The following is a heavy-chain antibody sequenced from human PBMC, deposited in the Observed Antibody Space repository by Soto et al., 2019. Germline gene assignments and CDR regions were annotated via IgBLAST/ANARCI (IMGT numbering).Heavy chain of an antibody. Sequence: SETLSLTCAVSGGSISSGGYSWSWIRQPPGKGLEWSGYIYHSGSTYYNPSLKSRVTISVDRSKNQFSLKLSSVTAADTAVYYCARAIAAAGSWFDPWGQGTLVTVSS. D-gene: IGHD6-13*01. V-gene: IGHV4-30-2*01. CDR1: GGSISSGGYS. CDR2: IYHSGST. CDR3: ARAIAAAGSWFDP. J-gene: IGHJ5*02.